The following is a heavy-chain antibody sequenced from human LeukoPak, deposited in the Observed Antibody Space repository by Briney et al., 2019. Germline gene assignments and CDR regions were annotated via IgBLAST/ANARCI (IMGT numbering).Heavy chain of an antibody. Sequence: SGTLSLTCAVSGGSISSSNWWSWGRQPPGKGEEGIGENYHSGSTKYKPSLKSRVTISVDKSKNQFSLKLSSVTAADTAVYYCARDLGEYYDSSSPGGPFYYYGMDVWGQGTTVTVSS. CDR2: NYHSGST. J-gene: IGHJ6*02. D-gene: IGHD3-22*01. CDR3: ARDLGEYYDSSSPGGPFYYYGMDV. V-gene: IGHV4-4*02. CDR1: GGSISSSNW.